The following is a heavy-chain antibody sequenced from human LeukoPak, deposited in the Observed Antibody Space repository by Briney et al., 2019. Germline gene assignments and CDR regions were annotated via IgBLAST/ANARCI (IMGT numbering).Heavy chain of an antibody. V-gene: IGHV3-48*01. CDR1: GFTFSSYS. CDR2: ISSSSSTI. CDR3: ARDPSNYYDFWSGYHLDAFDI. D-gene: IGHD3-3*01. Sequence: GGSLRLSCAASGFTFSSYSMNWVRQAPGKGLEWVSYISSSSSTIYYADSVKGRFTISRDNAKNALYLQMNSLRAEDTAVYYCARDPSNYYDFWSGYHLDAFDIWGQGTMVTVSS. J-gene: IGHJ3*02.